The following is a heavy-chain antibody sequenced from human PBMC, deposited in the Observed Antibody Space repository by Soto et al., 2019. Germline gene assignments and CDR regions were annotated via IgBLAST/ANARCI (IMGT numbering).Heavy chain of an antibody. Sequence: SETLSLTCAVSGGSISSGGYYWGWICQPPGKGLEWIGSIYYSGNTNYNPSLKSRVTISVDTSKNQFSLKLSSVTAADTAVYYCARSPEYSSSSNYFDYWGQGTLFTVSS. J-gene: IGHJ4*02. CDR1: GGSISSGGYY. CDR3: ARSPEYSSSSNYFDY. CDR2: IYYSGNT. V-gene: IGHV4-39*07. D-gene: IGHD6-6*01.